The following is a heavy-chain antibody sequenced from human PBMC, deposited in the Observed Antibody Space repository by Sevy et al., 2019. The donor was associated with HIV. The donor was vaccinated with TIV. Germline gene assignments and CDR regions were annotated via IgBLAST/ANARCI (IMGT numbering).Heavy chain of an antibody. J-gene: IGHJ4*02. V-gene: IGHV3-23*01. CDR1: GFIFSKFA. CDR2: VSGNDGST. D-gene: IGHD5-12*01. CDR3: AKDFSYDGNSGNFDF. Sequence: GGSLRLSCAASGFIFSKFALSWVRQAPGRGLEWVSAVSGNDGSTYYTASVKGRFTISRDISENMLYLQMNSLSAEDTAVYYFAKDFSYDGNSGNFDFWGQGTLVTVSS.